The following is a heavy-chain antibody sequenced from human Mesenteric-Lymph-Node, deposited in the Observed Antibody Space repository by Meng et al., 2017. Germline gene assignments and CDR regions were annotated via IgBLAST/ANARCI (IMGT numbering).Heavy chain of an antibody. CDR2: IYHSGST. D-gene: IGHD6-13*01. CDR1: GGSISSINW. CDR3: ARVAAAGNEWFDP. J-gene: IGHJ5*02. V-gene: IGHV4-4*02. Sequence: QVQLEESGPGLVKPSETLSLTCAVSGGSISSINWWTWVRQPPGKGLEWIGEIYHSGSTNYNPSLKSRVTISVDKSKNQFSLKLSSVTAADTAVYYCARVAAAGNEWFDPWGQGTLVTVSS.